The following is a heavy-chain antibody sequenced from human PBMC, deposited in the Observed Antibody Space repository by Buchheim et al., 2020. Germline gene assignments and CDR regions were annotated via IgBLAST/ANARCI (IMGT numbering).Heavy chain of an antibody. J-gene: IGHJ5*02. Sequence: QVQLQQWGAGLLKPSETLSLTCAVYGGSFSGYYWSWIRQPPGNGLEWIGEINHSGSTNYNPSLKSRVTISVDTSTTQFSLKLSSVTAADTAVYYWARGQSSRRVLFDPWGQGTL. CDR2: INHSGST. V-gene: IGHV4-34*01. CDR3: ARGQSSRRVLFDP. CDR1: GGSFSGYY.